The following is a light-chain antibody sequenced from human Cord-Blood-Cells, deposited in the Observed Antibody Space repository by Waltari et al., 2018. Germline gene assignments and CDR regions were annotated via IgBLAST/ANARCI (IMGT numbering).Light chain of an antibody. J-gene: IGLJ2*01. V-gene: IGLV3-19*01. Sequence: SSELTQDPAVSVALGQTVRITCQGDSLRSYYASWYQQKPGQAPVLVIYGKNNRPSGIPDRFSGCSSGNTASLTITGAQAGDEADYYCNSRDSSGNHVVFGGGTKLTVL. CDR2: GKN. CDR1: SLRSYY. CDR3: NSRDSSGNHVV.